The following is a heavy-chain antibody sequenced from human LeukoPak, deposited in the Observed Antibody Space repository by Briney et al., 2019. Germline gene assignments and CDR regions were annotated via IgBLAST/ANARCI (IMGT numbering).Heavy chain of an antibody. Sequence: GGSLRLSCEASGFTFTGYYMTWVRQPPGKGLEWVSTISAGGDATYYADSVKGRFTISRDNSKNTLYLQMNSLRTEDTAVYYCARVPYVSGTFDYWGQGTLVTVSS. CDR2: ISAGGDAT. CDR3: ARVPYVSGTFDY. D-gene: IGHD3-10*01. CDR1: GFTFTGYY. V-gene: IGHV3-23*01. J-gene: IGHJ4*02.